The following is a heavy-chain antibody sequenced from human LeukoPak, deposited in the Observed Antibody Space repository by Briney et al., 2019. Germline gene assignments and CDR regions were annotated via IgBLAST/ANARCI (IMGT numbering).Heavy chain of an antibody. CDR2: ILGKGSGGAT. CDR3: SWIRGALGFYFMDV. CDR1: GFTFSSFG. J-gene: IGHJ6*03. Sequence: TTGGSLRLSCAASGFTFSSFGMNWVRQTPGKGLEWVGRILGKGSGGATDYAAPVQGRFTISRDDSKDTVYLEMNSLKTEDTAVYYCSWIRGALGFYFMDVWGKGTTVTISS. V-gene: IGHV3-15*01. D-gene: IGHD3-10*01.